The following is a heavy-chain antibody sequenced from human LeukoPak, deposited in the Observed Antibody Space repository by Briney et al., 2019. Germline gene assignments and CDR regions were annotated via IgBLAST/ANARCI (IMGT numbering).Heavy chain of an antibody. Sequence: SETLSPTCTVSGGSISSYYWSWIRQPPGKGLEWIGYIYYSGSTHYNPSLKSRVTISVDTPKNQFSLKLNFVTAADTAVYYCARDRSSAGYCDYWGQGTLVTVSS. J-gene: IGHJ4*02. CDR3: ARDRSSAGYCDY. CDR1: GGSISSYY. CDR2: IYYSGST. V-gene: IGHV4-59*01. D-gene: IGHD6-13*01.